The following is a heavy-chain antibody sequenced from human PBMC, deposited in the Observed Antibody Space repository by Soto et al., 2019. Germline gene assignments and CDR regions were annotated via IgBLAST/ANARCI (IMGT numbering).Heavy chain of an antibody. V-gene: IGHV1-69*02. CDR1: RGTFSSYT. CDR3: AGGSSSGWYGGRDY. CDR2: IIPILGIA. J-gene: IGHJ4*02. Sequence: QVQLVQSGAEVKKPGSSVKVSCKASRGTFSSYTISWVRQAPGQGLEWMGRIIPILGIANYALKFQGRVTITAEKTTSTAYMELSSLRSEDTAVYYCAGGSSSGWYGGRDYWGQGTLVTVSS. D-gene: IGHD6-19*01.